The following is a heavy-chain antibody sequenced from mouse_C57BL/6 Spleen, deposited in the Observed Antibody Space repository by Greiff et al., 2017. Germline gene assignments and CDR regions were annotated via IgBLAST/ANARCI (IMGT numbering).Heavy chain of an antibody. V-gene: IGHV1-50*01. J-gene: IGHJ2*01. Sequence: VQLQQPGAELVKPGASVKLSCKASGYTFTSYWMQWVKQRPGQGLAWIGEIDPSDSYTNYNQKFKGQATLTVDTSSSTAYMQLSSLTSDDSAFYYCARRGLRLDYCDYWGKGTTLTVSS. CDR1: GYTFTSYW. CDR3: ARRGLRLDYCDY. CDR2: IDPSDSYT. D-gene: IGHD3-1*01.